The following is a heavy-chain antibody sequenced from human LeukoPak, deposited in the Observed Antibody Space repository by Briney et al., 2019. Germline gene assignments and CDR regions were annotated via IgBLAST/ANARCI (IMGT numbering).Heavy chain of an antibody. J-gene: IGHJ4*02. CDR1: GFTFDDYA. V-gene: IGHV3-9*01. CDR2: ISWNSGSI. D-gene: IGHD1-14*01. Sequence: SGGSLRLSCAASGFTFDDYAMHWVRQAPGKGLEWVSGISWNSGSIGYADSVKGRFTISRDNAKNSLYLQMNSLRAEDTALYYCVKEAQPLALPQTFDYWGQGTLVTVSS. CDR3: VKEAQPLALPQTFDY.